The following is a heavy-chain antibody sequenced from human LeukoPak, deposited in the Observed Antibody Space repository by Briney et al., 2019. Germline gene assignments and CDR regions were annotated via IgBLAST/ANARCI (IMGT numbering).Heavy chain of an antibody. CDR1: GFTFSPYA. J-gene: IGHJ6*02. Sequence: GGSLRLSCAASGFTFSPYAMNWVRRAPGKGLEWVSGISGNGGSTHYADSVKGRFTISRDNSDNTLYLQMDSLRVDDTAVYFCARAKRGIPVPISYYYYAMDVWGQGTTVSVSS. D-gene: IGHD2-2*01. V-gene: IGHV3-23*01. CDR2: ISGNGGST. CDR3: ARAKRGIPVPISYYYYAMDV.